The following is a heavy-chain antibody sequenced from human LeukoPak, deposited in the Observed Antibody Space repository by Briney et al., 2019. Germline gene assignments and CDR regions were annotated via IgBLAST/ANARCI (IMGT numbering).Heavy chain of an antibody. D-gene: IGHD2-15*01. CDR3: AKDLRSCSGGSCYIYYYYGMDV. J-gene: IGHJ6*02. Sequence: GGSLRLSCAASGFTFSSYGMHWVRQAPGKGLEWVAVISYDGSNKYYADSVKGRFTISRDNSKNTLYLQMNSLRAEDTAVYYCAKDLRSCSGGSCYIYYYYGMDVWGQGTTVTVSS. V-gene: IGHV3-30*18. CDR1: GFTFSSYG. CDR2: ISYDGSNK.